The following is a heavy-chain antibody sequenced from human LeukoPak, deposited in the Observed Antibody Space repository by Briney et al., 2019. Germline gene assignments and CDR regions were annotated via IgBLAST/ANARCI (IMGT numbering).Heavy chain of an antibody. CDR3: VNWAASLTMTISPY. D-gene: IGHD3-22*01. Sequence: GGSLRLSCEASGFTFSNAWMSWVRQATGKGLEWVGRIKSKTDGGTTDYAAPVKGRLTISRDNSKNTLYLQMSSLRAEDTAVYYCVNWAASLTMTISPYWGQGTLVTVSS. CDR1: GFTFSNAW. J-gene: IGHJ4*02. V-gene: IGHV3-15*05. CDR2: IKSKTDGGTT.